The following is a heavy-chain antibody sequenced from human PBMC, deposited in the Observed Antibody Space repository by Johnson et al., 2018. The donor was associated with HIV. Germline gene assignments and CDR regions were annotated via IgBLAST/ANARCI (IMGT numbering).Heavy chain of an antibody. J-gene: IGHJ3*02. CDR1: GFTFSDYY. Sequence: VQLVESGGGLVKPGGSLRLSCAASGFTFSDYYMSWIRQAPGKGLEWVSYISSSGSTIYYADSVKGRFTISRDNSKKSLYLQMNSLRAEDTALYYCAKDVGTAAGTLQGAFDIWGQGTRVTVSS. CDR2: ISSSGSTI. V-gene: IGHV3-11*01. CDR3: AKDVGTAAGTLQGAFDI. D-gene: IGHD6-13*01.